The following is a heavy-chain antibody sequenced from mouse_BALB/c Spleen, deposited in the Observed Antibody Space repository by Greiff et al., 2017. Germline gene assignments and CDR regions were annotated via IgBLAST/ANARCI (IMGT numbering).Heavy chain of an antibody. V-gene: IGHV5-17*02. CDR1: GFTFSSFG. D-gene: IGHD4-1*01. J-gene: IGHJ2*01. CDR3: GRYGTGILFDY. CDR2: ISSGSSTI. Sequence: EVQLVESGGGLVQPGGSRKLSCAASGFTFSSFGMHWVRQAPEKGLEWVAYISSGSSTIYYADTVKGRFTISRDNPKNTLFLQMTSLRSEDTAMYYCGRYGTGILFDYWGQGTTLTVSS.